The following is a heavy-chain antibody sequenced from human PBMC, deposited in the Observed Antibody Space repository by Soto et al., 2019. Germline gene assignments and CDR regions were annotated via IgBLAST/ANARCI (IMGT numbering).Heavy chain of an antibody. CDR2: ISGYSGST. Sequence: QGQLVQSGAEVKKPGASVKVSCRASGYTFTTYGITWVRQAPGQGLEWLGWISGYSGSTNYAQKFLGRVTMTTATSTRTAQMELTSLRPDDTAVYYCAREGSSWYRLISTDYWGQGTLVTVTP. J-gene: IGHJ4*02. CDR1: GYTFTTYG. D-gene: IGHD6-13*01. CDR3: AREGSSWYRLISTDY. V-gene: IGHV1-18*01.